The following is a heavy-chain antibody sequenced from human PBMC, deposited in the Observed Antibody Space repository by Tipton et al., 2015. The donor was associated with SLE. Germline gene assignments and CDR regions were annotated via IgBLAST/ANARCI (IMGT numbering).Heavy chain of an antibody. CDR1: GGSISSGSFY. CDR2: FYSSGST. CDR3: AGAPLGSITGFDF. Sequence: TLSLTCTASGGSISSGSFYWSWIRQPAGKGLEWIGRFYSSGSTKYNPSLKSRVTISVDTSKNQFSLNLTSMTAADTAVYYCAGAPLGSITGFDFWGHGTLVTVSS. D-gene: IGHD5-24*01. J-gene: IGHJ4*01. V-gene: IGHV4-61*02.